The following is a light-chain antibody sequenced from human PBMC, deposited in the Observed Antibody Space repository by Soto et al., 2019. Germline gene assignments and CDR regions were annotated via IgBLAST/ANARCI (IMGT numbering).Light chain of an antibody. CDR3: XXXXXXXRX. CDR1: QGISSY. V-gene: IGKV1D-8*01. CDR2: AAS. Sequence: VIWMTQSPSILSASPWDRATLCCRPSQGISSYLAWYQQKPGKAPELLIYAASTLPSGIPSRFGGSGSGTDFTPTISCLQSEDVVTXXXXXXXXXXRXFGQGTKVDIK. J-gene: IGKJ1*01.